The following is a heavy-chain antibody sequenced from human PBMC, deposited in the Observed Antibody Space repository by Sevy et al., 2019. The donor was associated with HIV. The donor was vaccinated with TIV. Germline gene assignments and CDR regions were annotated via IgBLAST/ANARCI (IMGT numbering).Heavy chain of an antibody. V-gene: IGHV5-51*01. Sequence: GESLKISCKGHGYSFTSHWIGWVRQMPGKGLDWMGIIFPGDSETRYSPSFQGEVTISADKSISTAFLQWSSLKASDTTIYYCARSRSGYFDSSGYYINWAQGTLVTVSS. CDR3: ARSRSGYFDSSGYYIN. CDR1: GYSFTSHW. D-gene: IGHD3-22*01. J-gene: IGHJ4*02. CDR2: IFPGDSET.